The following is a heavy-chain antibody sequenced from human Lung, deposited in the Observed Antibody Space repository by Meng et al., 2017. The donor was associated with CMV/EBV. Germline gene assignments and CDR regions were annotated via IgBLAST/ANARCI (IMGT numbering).Heavy chain of an antibody. J-gene: IGHJ4*02. CDR1: GGSVSSATYY. CDR3: ARGEGGSIAARPLDY. Sequence: GGSVSSATYYWSLIRQPPGKGLEDIGYIYYSGSTNYNPSLKGRATISVDTSKNHFSLKLSSVTAADTAVYYCARGEGGSIAARPLDYRGQGTLVTVSS. V-gene: IGHV4-61*03. D-gene: IGHD6-6*01. CDR2: IYYSGST.